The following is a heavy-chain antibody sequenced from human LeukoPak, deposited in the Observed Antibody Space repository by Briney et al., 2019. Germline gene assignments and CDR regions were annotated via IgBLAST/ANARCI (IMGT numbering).Heavy chain of an antibody. V-gene: IGHV4-30-4*01. J-gene: IGHJ3*02. Sequence: PSETLSLTCTVSGGSISSGDYYWSWIRQPPGKGLEWIGYIYYSGSTYYNPSLKSRVTISVDTSKNQFSLKLSSVTAADTAVYYCARERSPARSSWDDAFDIWGQGTMVTVSS. D-gene: IGHD6-13*01. CDR3: ARERSPARSSWDDAFDI. CDR2: IYYSGST. CDR1: GGSISSGDYY.